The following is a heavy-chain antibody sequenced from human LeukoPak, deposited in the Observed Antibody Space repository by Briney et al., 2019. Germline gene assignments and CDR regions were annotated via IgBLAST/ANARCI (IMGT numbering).Heavy chain of an antibody. CDR2: IYYTGST. D-gene: IGHD6-19*01. Sequence: KPSETLSLTCIVSGDSISSYHWSWIRQPPGKGLEWIGYIYYTGSTNYNPSLKSRVTISIDTSKNHFSLKLSSVTAADTAVYYCARVAGYSSGWREYYFDYWGQGTLVTVSS. CDR1: GDSISSYH. J-gene: IGHJ4*02. V-gene: IGHV4-59*01. CDR3: ARVAGYSSGWREYYFDY.